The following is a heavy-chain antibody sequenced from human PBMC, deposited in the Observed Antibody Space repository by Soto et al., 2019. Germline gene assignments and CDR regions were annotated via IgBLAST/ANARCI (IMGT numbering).Heavy chain of an antibody. D-gene: IGHD3-16*01. V-gene: IGHV1-18*01. CDR1: GYTLTSHG. CDR3: ARLNYAYYGMDV. Sequence: ASVKVSCKDSGYTLTSHGISWVRQAPGQGLEWMGWISPYSGKTKYGQKVQGRVTMTTDTSTSTAYMELRSLRSDDTAVYYCARLNYAYYGMDVWGQGTTVTVSS. CDR2: ISPYSGKT. J-gene: IGHJ6*02.